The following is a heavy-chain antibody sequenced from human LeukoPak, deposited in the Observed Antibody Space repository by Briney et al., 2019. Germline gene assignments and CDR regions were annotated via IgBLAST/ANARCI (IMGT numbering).Heavy chain of an antibody. CDR1: GDTFTTSA. Sequence: ASVKVSCKVPGDTFTTSAINWVRQAPGQGLEWMGRIIPILGLTNYAQKFQDRVTITADTSPNTASMELSSLRSDDTAVYFCARESPDPNLVYAFDVWGQGTLVTVSS. D-gene: IGHD2/OR15-2a*01. CDR3: ARESPDPNLVYAFDV. CDR2: IIPILGLT. V-gene: IGHV1-69*04. J-gene: IGHJ3*01.